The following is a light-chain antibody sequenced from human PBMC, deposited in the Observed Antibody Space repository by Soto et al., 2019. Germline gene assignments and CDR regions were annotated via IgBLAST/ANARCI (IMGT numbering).Light chain of an antibody. CDR1: QRISSW. CDR3: QQYNSYPYT. Sequence: DIQMTQSPSTLSASVGDRVTITCRASQRISSWLAWYQHKPGQAPKLLIYKASSLESGVPSRFSGSGSGTEFTLTISSLQPDDFATYYCQQYNSYPYTFGQGTKLEI. J-gene: IGKJ2*01. CDR2: KAS. V-gene: IGKV1-5*03.